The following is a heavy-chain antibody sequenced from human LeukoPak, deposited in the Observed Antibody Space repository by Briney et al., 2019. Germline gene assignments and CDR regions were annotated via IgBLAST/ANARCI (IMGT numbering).Heavy chain of an antibody. Sequence: ASVKVSCTASGYAFTVYYIHWVRQAPGQGLEWLGWISPSSGDTDYAQNFQGRVTMTRDTSISTAYMEVRSLRSDDTAVYYCARVSLVRGFHWFDPWGQGTLVTVSS. J-gene: IGHJ5*02. D-gene: IGHD3-10*01. V-gene: IGHV1-2*02. CDR3: ARVSLVRGFHWFDP. CDR1: GYAFTVYY. CDR2: ISPSSGDT.